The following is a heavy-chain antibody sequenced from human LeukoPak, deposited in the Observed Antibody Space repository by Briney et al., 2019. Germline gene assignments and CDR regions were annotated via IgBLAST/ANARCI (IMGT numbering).Heavy chain of an antibody. CDR2: IDHSGST. V-gene: IGHV4-38-2*02. CDR1: GYSISSGYY. D-gene: IGHD1-26*01. J-gene: IGHJ3*02. Sequence: SETLSLTCTVSGYSISSGYYWGWIRQPPGKGLEWIGEIDHSGSTNYNPSLKSRVTISVDTSKNQFSLKLSSVTAADTAVYYCALVGAQSDAFDIWGQGTMVTVSS. CDR3: ALVGAQSDAFDI.